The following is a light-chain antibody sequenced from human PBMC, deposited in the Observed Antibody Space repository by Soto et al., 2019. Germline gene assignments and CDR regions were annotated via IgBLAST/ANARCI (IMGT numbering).Light chain of an antibody. CDR1: SSDVGDYNR. J-gene: IGLJ3*02. Sequence: QSVLTQPPSVSGSPGQSITISRTGTSSDVGDYNRVSWYQHHPGKAPKLMIFEVTNRPSGISDRFSGFKSGSTASLTISELQPDDEADYYCISFTPSTTTHWVFGGGTKVTVL. CDR3: ISFTPSTTTHWV. CDR2: EVT. V-gene: IGLV2-14*01.